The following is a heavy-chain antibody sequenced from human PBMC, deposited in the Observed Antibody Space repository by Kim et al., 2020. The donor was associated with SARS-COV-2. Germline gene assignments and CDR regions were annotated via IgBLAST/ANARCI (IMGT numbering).Heavy chain of an antibody. V-gene: IGHV1-3*01. Sequence: ASVKVSCKASGYTFTSYAMHWVRQAPGQRLEWMGWINAGNGNTKYSRKFQGRVTITRDTSASTAYMELSSLRSEDTAVYYCARDQGIYCSSTSCRYGMDVWGQGTTVTVSS. J-gene: IGHJ6*01. CDR2: INAGNGNT. CDR1: GYTFTSYA. CDR3: ARDQGIYCSSTSCRYGMDV. D-gene: IGHD2-2*01.